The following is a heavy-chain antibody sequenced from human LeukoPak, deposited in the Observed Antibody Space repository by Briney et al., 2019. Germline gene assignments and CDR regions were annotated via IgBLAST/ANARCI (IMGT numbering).Heavy chain of an antibody. CDR3: ARDFGIAENDAFDI. J-gene: IGHJ3*02. CDR2: ISYDGSNK. Sequence: GGSLRLSCAASGFTFSSYAMHWVRQAPGKGLEWVAVISYDGSNKYYADSVKGRFTISRDNSKNTLYLQMNSLRAEDTAVYYCARDFGIAENDAFDIWGQGTMVTVSS. CDR1: GFTFSSYA. V-gene: IGHV3-30-3*01. D-gene: IGHD6-13*01.